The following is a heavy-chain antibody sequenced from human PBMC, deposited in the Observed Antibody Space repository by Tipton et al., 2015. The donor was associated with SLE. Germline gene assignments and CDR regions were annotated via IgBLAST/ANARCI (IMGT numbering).Heavy chain of an antibody. Sequence: TLSLTCIVSGGSISGHCWSWIRQPPGRGLEWIGYLYYTGITDYNPSLKSRVTISVDTPKNQFSLKLSSVTAADTAVYYCARVKTIFGVVIIDYWGQGTLVTVSS. J-gene: IGHJ4*02. CDR2: LYYTGIT. D-gene: IGHD3-3*01. V-gene: IGHV4-59*08. CDR1: GGSISGHC. CDR3: ARVKTIFGVVIIDY.